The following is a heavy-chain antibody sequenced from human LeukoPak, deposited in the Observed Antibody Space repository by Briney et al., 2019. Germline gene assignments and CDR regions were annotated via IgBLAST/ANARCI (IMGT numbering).Heavy chain of an antibody. CDR2: IYSGGGT. J-gene: IGHJ4*02. CDR1: GFTVSDNY. Sequence: GGPLRLSCAASGFTVSDNYMTWVSQAPGKGLEWVSVIYSGGGTYYADSVKGRFTISRDTSKNTLYLQMNSLRDEDTAVHYCARGLAAAGLYFDYWGQGTLVTVSS. CDR3: ARGLAAAGLYFDY. D-gene: IGHD6-13*01. V-gene: IGHV3-53*01.